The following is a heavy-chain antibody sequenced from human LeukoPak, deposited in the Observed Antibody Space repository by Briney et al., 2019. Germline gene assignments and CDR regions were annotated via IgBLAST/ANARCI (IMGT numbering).Heavy chain of an antibody. Sequence: SSQTLSLTCAISGDSVPSNSAAWNWITQSPSRGLEWLGRTYYRSKWYNDYAVSVKSRITINPDTSKNQFSLQLNSVTPEDTAVYYCARGGSIAAAGPLDYWGQGTLVTVSS. CDR3: ARGGSIAAAGPLDY. V-gene: IGHV6-1*01. CDR2: TYYRSKWYN. J-gene: IGHJ4*02. D-gene: IGHD6-13*01. CDR1: GDSVPSNSAA.